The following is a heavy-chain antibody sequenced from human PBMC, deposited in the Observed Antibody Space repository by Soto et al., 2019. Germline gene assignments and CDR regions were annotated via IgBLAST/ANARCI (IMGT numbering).Heavy chain of an antibody. D-gene: IGHD3-10*01. V-gene: IGHV1-69*13. Sequence: SVKVSCKASGGTFSSYAISWVRQAPGQGLEWMGGIIPIFGTANYGQKFQGRVTITADESTSTAYMELSSLRSEDTAVYYCARHSGSYLLDSYGIDVWGQGTTVTVSS. J-gene: IGHJ6*02. CDR3: ARHSGSYLLDSYGIDV. CDR1: GGTFSSYA. CDR2: IIPIFGTA.